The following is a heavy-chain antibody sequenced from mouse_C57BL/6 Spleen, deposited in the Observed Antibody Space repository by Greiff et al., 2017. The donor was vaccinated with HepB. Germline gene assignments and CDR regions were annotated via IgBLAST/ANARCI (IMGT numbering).Heavy chain of an antibody. CDR3: ARWDDYERIGYAMDY. CDR1: GYTFTSYW. J-gene: IGHJ4*01. D-gene: IGHD2-4*01. Sequence: VQLQQSGAELVKPGASVKLSCKASGYTFTSYWMQWVKQRPGQGLEWIGEIDPSDSYTNYNQKFKGKATLTVDTSSSTAYMQLSSLTSEDSAVYYGARWDDYERIGYAMDYWGQGTSVTVSS. CDR2: IDPSDSYT. V-gene: IGHV1-50*01.